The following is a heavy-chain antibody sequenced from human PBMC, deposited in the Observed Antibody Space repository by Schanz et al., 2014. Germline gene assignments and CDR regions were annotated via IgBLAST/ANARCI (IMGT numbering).Heavy chain of an antibody. V-gene: IGHV1-69*02. CDR2: IIPILGIA. D-gene: IGHD2-2*02. J-gene: IGHJ6*03. Sequence: QVLQVQSGSELKKPGTSVKVSCKASGYTFNNYTYVMIWVRQAPGQGLEWMGWIIPILGIANYAQNFQGRVTITADKSTSTAYMELTSLRSEDTAVYYCAGTYCSSTSCYTGYYYMDVWGKGTTVTVSS. CDR1: GYTFNNYT. CDR3: AGTYCSSTSCYTGYYYMDV.